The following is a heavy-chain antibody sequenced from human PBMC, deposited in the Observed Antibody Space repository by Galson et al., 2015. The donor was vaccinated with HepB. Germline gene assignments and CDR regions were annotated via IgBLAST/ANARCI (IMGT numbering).Heavy chain of an antibody. J-gene: IGHJ3*02. V-gene: IGHV1-69*01. CDR3: ASDVGYCSGGSCYPDAFDI. CDR1: GGTFSSYA. CDR2: IIPIFGTA. D-gene: IGHD2-15*01. Sequence: SCKASGGTFSSYAISWVRQAPGQGLEWMGGIIPIFGTANYAQKFQGRVTITADESTSTAYMELSSLRSEDTAVYYCASDVGYCSGGSCYPDAFDIWGQGTMVTVSS.